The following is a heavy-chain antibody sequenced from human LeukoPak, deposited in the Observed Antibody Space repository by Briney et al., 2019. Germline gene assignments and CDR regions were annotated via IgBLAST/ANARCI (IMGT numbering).Heavy chain of an antibody. CDR3: AKDLGTYYDFWSGYPTSYGMDV. J-gene: IGHJ6*02. Sequence: GGSLRLSCAASGFTSSAYDMHWVRQVTGGGLEWVSTSGTVGDTFYSDSVKGRFTISRENAKNTLYLQMNSLRAEDTAVYYCAKDLGTYYDFWSGYPTSYGMDVWGQGTTVTVSS. V-gene: IGHV3-13*04. CDR2: SGTVGDT. D-gene: IGHD3-3*01. CDR1: GFTSSAYD.